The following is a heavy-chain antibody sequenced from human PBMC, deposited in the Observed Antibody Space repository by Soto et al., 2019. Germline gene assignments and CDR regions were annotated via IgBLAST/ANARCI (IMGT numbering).Heavy chain of an antibody. J-gene: IGHJ5*01. CDR1: GLTFTNAW. CDR2: IKSKGSGGTT. CDR3: AWSGYNWFGS. D-gene: IGHD3-3*01. V-gene: IGHV3-15*01. Sequence: GGSLRLSCEASGLTFTNAWMGRVRQAPGKGLEWVGRIKSKGSGGTTDYAAPVKGRFTILRDDSRDTVYLQMNGLKTEDTGVYYCAWSGYNWFGSWGQGTLVTVSS.